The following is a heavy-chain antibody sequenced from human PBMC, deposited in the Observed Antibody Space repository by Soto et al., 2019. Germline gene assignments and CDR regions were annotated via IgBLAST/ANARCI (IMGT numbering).Heavy chain of an antibody. V-gene: IGHV3-74*01. CDR1: GFTFSSYW. D-gene: IGHD6-13*01. CDR2: INSDGSST. J-gene: IGHJ3*02. Sequence: PGGSLRLSCAASGFTFSSYWMHWVRQAPGKGLVWVSRINSDGSSTNYADPVKGRFTISRDNAKNTLYLQMNSLRAEDTAVYYCARAAATIDAFDIWGQGTMVTVSS. CDR3: ARAAATIDAFDI.